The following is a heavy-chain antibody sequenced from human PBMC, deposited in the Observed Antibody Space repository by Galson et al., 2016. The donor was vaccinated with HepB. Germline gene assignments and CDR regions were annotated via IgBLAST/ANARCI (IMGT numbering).Heavy chain of an antibody. CDR2: IYSRGGT. V-gene: IGHV3-53*04. J-gene: IGHJ4*02. D-gene: IGHD2-2*01. CDR1: GFTVSNDY. CDR3: TSTNPSLPLHDY. Sequence: SLRLSCAASGFTVSNDYMSWVRLVPGKGLECVSLIYSRGGTLYADSVKGRFTISRHNSENTVFLQMNSLRAEDTAVYYCTSTNPSLPLHDYWVQGTLFTVSS.